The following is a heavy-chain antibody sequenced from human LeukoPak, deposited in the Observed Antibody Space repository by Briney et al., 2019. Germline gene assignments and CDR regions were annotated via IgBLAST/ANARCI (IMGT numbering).Heavy chain of an antibody. Sequence: GGSLRLSCAASGFTFSSYSMNWVRQAPGKGLEWVSSISSSSSYIYYADSVKGRFTISRDNAKNSLYLQMNSLRAEDTAVYYCARITPYGDYAFDYWGQGTLVTVSS. J-gene: IGHJ4*02. D-gene: IGHD4-17*01. CDR3: ARITPYGDYAFDY. V-gene: IGHV3-21*01. CDR1: GFTFSSYS. CDR2: ISSSSSYI.